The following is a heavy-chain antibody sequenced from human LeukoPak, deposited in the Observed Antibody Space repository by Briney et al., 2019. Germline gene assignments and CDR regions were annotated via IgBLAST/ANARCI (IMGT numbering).Heavy chain of an antibody. CDR3: ARHAGSTPLTQDY. Sequence: PGGSLRLSCAASGFTFSSYAMSWVRQAPGKGLEWVSVISGSGGTTYYADSVKGRFTISRDNSKDTLYLQMSSLRGEDTAVYHCARHAGSTPLTQDYWGQGTLVTVSS. CDR1: GFTFSSYA. D-gene: IGHD1-7*01. J-gene: IGHJ4*02. CDR2: ISGSGGTT. V-gene: IGHV3-23*01.